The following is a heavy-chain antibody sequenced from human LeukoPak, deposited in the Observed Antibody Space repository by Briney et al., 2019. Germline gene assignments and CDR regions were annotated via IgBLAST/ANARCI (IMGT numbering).Heavy chain of an antibody. CDR1: GGSISSYY. D-gene: IGHD2-2*01. CDR3: ARANGGRMLLSPYYYYYMDV. Sequence: PSETLPLTCTVSGGSISSYYWSWIRQPAGKGLEWIGRIYTSGSTNYNPSLKSRVTMSVDTSKNQFSLKLSSVTAADTAVYYCARANGGRMLLSPYYYYYMDVWGKGTTVTVSS. V-gene: IGHV4-4*07. J-gene: IGHJ6*03. CDR2: IYTSGST.